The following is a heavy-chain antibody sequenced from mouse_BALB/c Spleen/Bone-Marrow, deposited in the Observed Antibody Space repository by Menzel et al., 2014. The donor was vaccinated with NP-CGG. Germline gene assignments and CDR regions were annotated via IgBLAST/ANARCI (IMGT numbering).Heavy chain of an antibody. CDR3: ARRNGDY. Sequence: QVQLKHSGAELVKPGASVKLPCKASGYTFTSYWMHWVKQRPGQGLEWIGEINPSNGRTNYNEKFKSKATLTVDKSSSTAYMQLSSLTSEDSAVCYCARRNGDYWGQGTTLTVSS. CDR1: GYTFTSYW. V-gene: IGHV1S81*02. J-gene: IGHJ2*01. CDR2: INPSNGRT.